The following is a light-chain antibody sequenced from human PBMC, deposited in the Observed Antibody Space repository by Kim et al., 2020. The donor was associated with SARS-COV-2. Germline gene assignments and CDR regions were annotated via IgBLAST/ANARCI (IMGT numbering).Light chain of an antibody. CDR2: EDA. CDR3: YSTDSSGERWV. CDR1: ALPTKY. Sequence: SYELTQPPSVSVSPGQTARITCSGDALPTKYAYWYQQRSGQAPVLVIWEDAKRPSEIPERFSGSSSGTVATLTISGAHLEDEADYYCYSTDSSGERWVFGGGTQLTVL. J-gene: IGLJ3*02. V-gene: IGLV3-10*01.